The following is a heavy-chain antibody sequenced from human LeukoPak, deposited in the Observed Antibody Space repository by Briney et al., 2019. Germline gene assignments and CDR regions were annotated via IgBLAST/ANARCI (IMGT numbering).Heavy chain of an antibody. V-gene: IGHV3-30*04. CDR2: ISYDGSNK. CDR1: GFTLSSYA. Sequence: GGSLRLSCAASGFTLSSYAMHWVRQAPGKGLEWVAVISYDGSNKYYADSVKGRFTISRDNSKNTLYLQMNSLRAEDTAVYYCARGNKRRGYSYGYPGDYFDYWGQGTLVTVSS. J-gene: IGHJ4*02. CDR3: ARGNKRRGYSYGYPGDYFDY. D-gene: IGHD5-18*01.